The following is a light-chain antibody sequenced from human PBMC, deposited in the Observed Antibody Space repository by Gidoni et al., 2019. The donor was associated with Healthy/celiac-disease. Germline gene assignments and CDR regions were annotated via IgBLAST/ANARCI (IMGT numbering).Light chain of an antibody. CDR3: QQYGSSPRT. V-gene: IGKV3-20*01. CDR2: GAS. Sequence: EIVLTQSPGTLSLSPGERATLSCRASQSVSSSYLAWYQQKPGQAPRLLIYGASRRATGIPDRFSGSGSGTDFPLTLIRLEPEDFAVYYCQQYGSSPRTFGQGAKVEIK. CDR1: QSVSSSY. J-gene: IGKJ1*01.